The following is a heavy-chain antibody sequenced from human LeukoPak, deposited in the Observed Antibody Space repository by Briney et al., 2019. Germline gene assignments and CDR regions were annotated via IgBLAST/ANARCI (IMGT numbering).Heavy chain of an antibody. CDR3: VRGRVGALRYYYYYMDV. Sequence: SSETLSLTCAVYGGSFSGYYWSWMRQPPGKGLEWIGEINHSGSTNYNPSLKSRVAISVDTSKNQFSLKLSSVTAADTAVYYCVRGRVGALRYYYYYMDVWGKGTTVTVSS. CDR1: GGSFSGYY. D-gene: IGHD1-26*01. J-gene: IGHJ6*03. V-gene: IGHV4-34*01. CDR2: INHSGST.